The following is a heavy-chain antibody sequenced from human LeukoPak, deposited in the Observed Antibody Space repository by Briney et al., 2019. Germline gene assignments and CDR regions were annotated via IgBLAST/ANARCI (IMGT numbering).Heavy chain of an antibody. CDR2: INHGGST. V-gene: IGHV4-39*07. J-gene: IGHJ6*03. Sequence: PSETLSLTCTVSGGSISSSSYYWGWIRQPPGKGLEWIGEINHGGSTNYNPSLKSRVTISVDTSKNQFSLKLSSVTAADTAVYYCARLTMIRDYYMDVWGKGTTVTISS. CDR3: ARLTMIRDYYMDV. CDR1: GGSISSSSYY. D-gene: IGHD3-22*01.